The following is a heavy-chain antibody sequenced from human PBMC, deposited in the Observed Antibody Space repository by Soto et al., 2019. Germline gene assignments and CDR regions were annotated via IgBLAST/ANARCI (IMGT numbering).Heavy chain of an antibody. Sequence: PGESLKISCQGSGYNFANYWIGWVRQMSGKGLECMGMIFPGDSETKYSLSLQGQVSISADKSISTAYLQWSTLKASDTAMYYCAAGYSTGLDGFDVWGQGTMVTVS. CDR2: IFPGDSET. CDR3: AAGYSTGLDGFDV. CDR1: GYNFANYW. V-gene: IGHV5-51*01. J-gene: IGHJ3*01. D-gene: IGHD6-19*01.